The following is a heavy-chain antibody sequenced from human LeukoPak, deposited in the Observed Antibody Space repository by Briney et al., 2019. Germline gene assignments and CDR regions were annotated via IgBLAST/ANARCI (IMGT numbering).Heavy chain of an antibody. CDR3: ARESYCSGGSCSAFDY. CDR2: IWYDGSNK. V-gene: IGHV3-33*01. Sequence: GRSLRLSCAASGFTFSSYGMHWARQAPGKGLEWVAVIWYDGSNKYYADSVKGRFTISRDNSKNTLYLQMNSLRAEDTAVYYCARESYCSGGSCSAFDYWGQGTLVTVSS. CDR1: GFTFSSYG. J-gene: IGHJ4*02. D-gene: IGHD2-15*01.